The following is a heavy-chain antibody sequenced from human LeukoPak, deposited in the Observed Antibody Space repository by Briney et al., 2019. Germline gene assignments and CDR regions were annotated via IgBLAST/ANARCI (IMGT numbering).Heavy chain of an antibody. Sequence: GGSLRLSCAASGFTVGSNYMSWVRQAPGKGLEWVSIMYRGGSTNYADSVKGRFTISRDTSKNTLYLQMNSLRAEDTAVYYCARLSANSSAYFFDYWGQGTLVTVSS. V-gene: IGHV3-66*04. J-gene: IGHJ4*02. CDR3: ARLSANSSAYFFDY. CDR1: GFTVGSNY. D-gene: IGHD3-22*01. CDR2: MYRGGST.